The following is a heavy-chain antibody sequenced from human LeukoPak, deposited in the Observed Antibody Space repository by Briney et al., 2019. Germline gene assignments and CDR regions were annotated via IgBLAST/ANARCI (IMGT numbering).Heavy chain of an antibody. CDR3: VRDKLTGASRLDY. Sequence: GGSLRLSCAASGFTFTSYSMNWVRQAPGKELEWVANIKQDGSEIYYVDSVKGRFTISRDNAKNSLYLQMNSLRAEDTAVYYCVRDKLTGASRLDYWGQGTLLTVSS. CDR1: GFTFTSYS. D-gene: IGHD7-27*01. V-gene: IGHV3-7*03. J-gene: IGHJ4*02. CDR2: IKQDGSEI.